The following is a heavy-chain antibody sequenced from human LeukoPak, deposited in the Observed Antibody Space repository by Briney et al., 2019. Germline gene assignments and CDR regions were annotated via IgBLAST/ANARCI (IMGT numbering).Heavy chain of an antibody. Sequence: KPSETLSLTCAVYGGSFSGYYWSWIRQPPGKGLEWIGEINHSGSTNYNPSLKSRVTISVDTSKNQFSLKLSSVTAADTAVYYCARRHGGMITFGGVIVFDYWGQGTLVTVSS. D-gene: IGHD3-16*02. J-gene: IGHJ4*02. CDR1: GGSFSGYY. CDR2: INHSGST. V-gene: IGHV4-34*01. CDR3: ARRHGGMITFGGVIVFDY.